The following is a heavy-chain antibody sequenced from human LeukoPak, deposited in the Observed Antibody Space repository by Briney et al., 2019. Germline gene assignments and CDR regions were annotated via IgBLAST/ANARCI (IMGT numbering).Heavy chain of an antibody. CDR1: GGSFSGYY. CDR3: ASQLWFGESTPMDV. CDR2: INHSGST. Sequence: SETLSLTCAVYGGSFSGYYWSWIRQPPGKGLEWIGEINHSGSTNYNPSLKSRVTISVDTSKNQFSLKLSSVTAADTAVYYCASQLWFGESTPMDVWGQGTTVAVSS. D-gene: IGHD3-10*01. V-gene: IGHV4-34*01. J-gene: IGHJ6*02.